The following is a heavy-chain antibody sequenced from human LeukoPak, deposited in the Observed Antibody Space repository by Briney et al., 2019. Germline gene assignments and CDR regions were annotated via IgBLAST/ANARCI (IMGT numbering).Heavy chain of an antibody. CDR3: ARDRASIAASRGFDP. Sequence: TLETLSLTCTVSGGSISSYYWSWIRQPPGKGLEWIGYIYYSGSTNYNPSLKSRVTISVDTSKNQFSLKLSSVTAADTAVYYCARDRASIAASRGFDPWGQGTLVTVSS. D-gene: IGHD6-6*01. CDR1: GGSISSYY. J-gene: IGHJ5*02. V-gene: IGHV4-59*01. CDR2: IYYSGST.